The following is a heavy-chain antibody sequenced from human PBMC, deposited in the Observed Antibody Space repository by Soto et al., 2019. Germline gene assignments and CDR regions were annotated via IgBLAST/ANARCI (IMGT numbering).Heavy chain of an antibody. CDR1: GYTFTSYY. CDR3: ARDYCTNGVCYTRAFDI. J-gene: IGHJ3*02. V-gene: IGHV1-46*01. D-gene: IGHD2-8*01. Sequence: ASVKVSCKASGYTFTSYYIHWVRQAPGQGLEWMGMINPRGISTDYAQKFQGRVTMTRDTSTSTVYMELSSLRSEDTAVYYCARDYCTNGVCYTRAFDIWGQGTMVTV. CDR2: INPRGIST.